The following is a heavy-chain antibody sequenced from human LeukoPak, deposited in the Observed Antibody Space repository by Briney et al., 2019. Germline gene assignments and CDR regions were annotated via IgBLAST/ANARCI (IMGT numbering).Heavy chain of an antibody. CDR2: IYTSGST. J-gene: IGHJ6*03. V-gene: IGHV4-61*02. CDR1: DGSISSGSYY. CDR3: AREVADYGGYYYYHYMDV. Sequence: SQTLSLTCTVSDGSISSGSYYWSWIRQPAGKGLEWIGRIYTSGSTNYNPSLKSRVTMSVDTSKNQFSLKLSSVTAADTAMYYCAREVADYGGYYYYHYMDVWGKGTTVTISS. D-gene: IGHD4-23*01.